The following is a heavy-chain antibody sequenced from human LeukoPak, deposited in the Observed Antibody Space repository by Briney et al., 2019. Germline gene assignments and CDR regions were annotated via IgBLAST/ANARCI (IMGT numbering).Heavy chain of an antibody. CDR1: GFTFSSYG. D-gene: IGHD2-2*01. CDR3: AKGLQLPLDY. V-gene: IGHV3-30*18. CDR2: ISYDGSNK. J-gene: IGHJ4*02. Sequence: GGSLRLSCAASGFTFSSYGMHWVRQAPGKGLEWVAVISYDGSNKYYADSVKGRFTISRDNSKNTLYLQMNSLRAEDTAVYYCAKGLQLPLDYWGQGTLVTVSS.